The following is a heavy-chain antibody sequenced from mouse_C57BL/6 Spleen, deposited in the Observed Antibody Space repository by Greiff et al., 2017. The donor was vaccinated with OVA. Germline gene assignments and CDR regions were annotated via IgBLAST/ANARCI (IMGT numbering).Heavy chain of an antibody. D-gene: IGHD1-1*01. Sequence: EVMLVESGGGLVKPGGSLKLSCAASGFTFSSYAMSWVRQTPEKRLEWVATISDGGSYTYYPDNVKGRFTISRDNAKNNRYLQMSHLKSEDTAMYYCARVRYYGSSSPFDYWGQGTTLTVSS. J-gene: IGHJ2*01. CDR2: ISDGGSYT. CDR1: GFTFSSYA. V-gene: IGHV5-4*03. CDR3: ARVRYYGSSSPFDY.